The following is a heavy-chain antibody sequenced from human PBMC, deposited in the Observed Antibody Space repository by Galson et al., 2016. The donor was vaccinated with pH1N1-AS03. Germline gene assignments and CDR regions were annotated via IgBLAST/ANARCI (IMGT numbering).Heavy chain of an antibody. J-gene: IGHJ6*03. CDR1: GFNFDKYT. Sequence: LRLSCAASGFNFDKYTMTRVRQAPGKGLEWISSISSNSASTYYADSLKGRFTVSRDNAKNSLYLQMDSLSAEDTAVYYCAKVGGVFDWNDYNYMDVWGTGTTVTVAS. CDR3: AKVGGVFDWNDYNYMDV. V-gene: IGHV3-21*01. D-gene: IGHD1-1*01. CDR2: ISSNSAST.